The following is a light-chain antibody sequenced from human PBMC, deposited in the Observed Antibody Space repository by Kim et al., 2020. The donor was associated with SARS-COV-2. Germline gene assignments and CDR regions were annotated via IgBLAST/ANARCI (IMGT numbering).Light chain of an antibody. V-gene: IGKV3-20*01. CDR3: QQCGIAPPYT. CDR2: SVS. J-gene: IGKJ2*01. CDR1: QSVCSHC. Sequence: EIVSTQSPGTLSLSPGKRATLSCRTSQSVCSHCLSWYQQKPGQAPRLLIYSVSNRATGIPDRFSGSGSGTDFTLTISRLEPEDFAVYYCQQCGIAPPYTCGQGTKLEI.